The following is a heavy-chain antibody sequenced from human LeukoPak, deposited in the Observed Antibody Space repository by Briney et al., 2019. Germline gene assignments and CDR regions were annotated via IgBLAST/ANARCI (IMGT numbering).Heavy chain of an antibody. J-gene: IGHJ5*02. V-gene: IGHV3-7*05. CDR2: IKQDGSEK. CDR1: GFTFSSYW. Sequence: PGGSLRLSCAASGFTFSSYWMTWVRQAPGKGLEWVANIKQDGSEKYYVDSVKGRFTISRDNAKNSLYLQMNSLRAEGTAVYYCAKNGGSLDPWGQGTLVTVSS. D-gene: IGHD1-26*01. CDR3: AKNGGSLDP.